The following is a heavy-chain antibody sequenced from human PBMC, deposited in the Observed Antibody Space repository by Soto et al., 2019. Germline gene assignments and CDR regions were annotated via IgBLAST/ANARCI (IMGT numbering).Heavy chain of an antibody. J-gene: IGHJ6*02. D-gene: IGHD3-16*01. Sequence: ASVKVSCKASRYTFISYDINWVRQAPGQGLEWMGWMNPSSANTGYAQKFQGRISMTRNTSMNTAYMELNSLTSEDTAVYYCTRGQEVWWNAGPLGLHGLDVWGQGTTVTVSS. CDR3: TRGQEVWWNAGPLGLHGLDV. V-gene: IGHV1-8*01. CDR1: RYTFISYD. CDR2: MNPSSANT.